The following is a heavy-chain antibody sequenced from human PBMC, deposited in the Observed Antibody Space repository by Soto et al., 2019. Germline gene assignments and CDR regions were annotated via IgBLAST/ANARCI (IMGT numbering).Heavy chain of an antibody. D-gene: IGHD6-13*01. CDR2: ISSSSSYI. J-gene: IGHJ3*02. CDR1: GFTFSSYS. CDR3: ARGVAAAGTNAFDI. V-gene: IGHV3-21*01. Sequence: PGGSLRLSCAASGFTFSSYSMNWVRQAPGKGLEWVSSISSSSSYIYYADSVKGRFTTSRDNAKNSLYLQMNSLRAEDTAVYYCARGVAAAGTNAFDIWGQGTMVTVSS.